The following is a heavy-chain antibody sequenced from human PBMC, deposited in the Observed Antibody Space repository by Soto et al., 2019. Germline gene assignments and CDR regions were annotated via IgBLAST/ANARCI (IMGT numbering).Heavy chain of an antibody. J-gene: IGHJ4*02. D-gene: IGHD2-15*01. CDR3: VRGYSSGGSCFH. V-gene: IGHV3-73*01. Sequence: EVQLVESGGGLVQPGGSLKLSCAASGFLFSGSAMHWVRQASGKGLEWVGRVRSKVNNYATTYAASVKGRFTISRDDSKNTAYLQMNSLKTDDTAVYYCVRGYSSGGSCFHWGQGTLVTVSS. CDR2: VRSKVNNYAT. CDR1: GFLFSGSA.